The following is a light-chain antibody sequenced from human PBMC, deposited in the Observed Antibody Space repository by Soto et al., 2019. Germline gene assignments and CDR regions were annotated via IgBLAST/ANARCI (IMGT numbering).Light chain of an antibody. Sequence: QSVLTQPRSVSGSPGQSVTISCTGTSSDVGGYNYVSWYQQHPGKAPKLMIYDVSKRPSGVPDRFSGSKSGNTASLTISGLQADDEADYYCCSYAGSPLYVFGTGTKVTV. J-gene: IGLJ1*01. CDR2: DVS. CDR1: SSDVGGYNY. V-gene: IGLV2-11*01. CDR3: CSYAGSPLYV.